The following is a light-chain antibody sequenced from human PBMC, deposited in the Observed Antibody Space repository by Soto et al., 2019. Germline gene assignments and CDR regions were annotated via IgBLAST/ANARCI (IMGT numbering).Light chain of an antibody. CDR1: QSVSTN. V-gene: IGKV3-15*01. CDR2: DAS. J-gene: IGKJ2*01. Sequence: EIVMTQSPATLSASPGERATLSCRASQSVSTNLAWYQQKPGQAPRLLIYDASTMATGIPARFSGSGSGTEFTLTSSGLQSEDFAVYYCQQYNNWPPYTFGQGTKLEI. CDR3: QQYNNWPPYT.